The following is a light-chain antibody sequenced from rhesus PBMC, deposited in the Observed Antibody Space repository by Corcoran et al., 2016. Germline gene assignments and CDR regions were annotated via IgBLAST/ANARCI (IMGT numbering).Light chain of an antibody. J-gene: IGKJ2*01. CDR2: KVS. Sequence: DVVMTQSPLSLPITPGQPASISCRSSQSLVHSDGNTYLNWFQQKPGQPPMFLLYKVSNRFSGVPDRISGGGAGTVFTLKISRVEAEDVWVYYCGQVTKVPYSFGQGTKVEIK. CDR1: QSLVHSDGNTY. CDR3: GQVTKVPYS. V-gene: IGKV2-62*02.